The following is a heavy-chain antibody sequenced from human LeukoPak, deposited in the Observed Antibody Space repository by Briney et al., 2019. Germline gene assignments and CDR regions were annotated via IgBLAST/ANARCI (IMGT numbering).Heavy chain of an antibody. CDR3: ARGGDTIFGLDP. J-gene: IGHJ5*02. D-gene: IGHD3-9*01. CDR2: ITTYSGNT. CDR1: GYTFTHYG. V-gene: IGHV1-18*01. Sequence: ASVKVSCMASGYTFTHYGFTWVRQAPGQGLEWMGWITTYSGNTNYGQKFQGRVTMTTDTSTSTAYMELRSLRSDDTAVYYCARGGDTIFGLDPWGQGTLVTVSS.